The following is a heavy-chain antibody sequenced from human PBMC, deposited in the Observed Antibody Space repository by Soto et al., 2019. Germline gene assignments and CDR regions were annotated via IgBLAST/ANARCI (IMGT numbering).Heavy chain of an antibody. CDR1: GFTFDDYA. CDR3: AKRARAYTGSYGDN. D-gene: IGHD1-26*01. J-gene: IGHJ4*02. Sequence: DVQLVESGGGRVQTGGSLRLSCEASGFTFDDYAIHWVRQAPGKGLEWVSLITWNSNYVVYADSVRGRFTVSRDNAKNSVYLQMDSLAPDDSGFYYCAKRARAYTGSYGDNWGRGTQVTVSS. CDR2: ITWNSNYV. V-gene: IGHV3-9*01.